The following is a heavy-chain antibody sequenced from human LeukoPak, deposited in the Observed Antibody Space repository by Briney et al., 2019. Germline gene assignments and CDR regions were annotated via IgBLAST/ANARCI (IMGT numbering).Heavy chain of an antibody. CDR3: ARDARPGIAAAGTLDY. J-gene: IGHJ4*02. D-gene: IGHD6-13*01. CDR1: GGTFSSYA. CDR2: VIPNFGTA. V-gene: IGHV1-69*13. Sequence: SVKVSCKASGGTFSSYAISWVRQGPGQGLETMGGVIPNFGTANYAQKFQRRVTITADESTSTAYMELSSLRSEDTAVYYCARDARPGIAAAGTLDYWGQGTLVTVSS.